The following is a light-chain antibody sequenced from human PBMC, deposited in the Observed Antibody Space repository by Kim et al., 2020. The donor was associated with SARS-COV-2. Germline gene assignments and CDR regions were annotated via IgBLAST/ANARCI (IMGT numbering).Light chain of an antibody. V-gene: IGKV1-5*01. CDR1: QSISSW. Sequence: GDRVTITCRGSQSISSWLSWYQQKPGKAPTLLIYDASSLESGVPSRFSGSGSGTEFSLTISSLQPDDFATYYCQQYNSYTLWTFGQGTKVEIK. J-gene: IGKJ1*01. CDR2: DAS. CDR3: QQYNSYTLWT.